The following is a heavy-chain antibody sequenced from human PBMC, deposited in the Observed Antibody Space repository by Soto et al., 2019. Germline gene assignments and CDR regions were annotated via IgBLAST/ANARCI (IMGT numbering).Heavy chain of an antibody. CDR1: GGSMSHYH. CDR3: ARTGYGVHFDY. CDR2: THDSGII. D-gene: IGHD5-18*01. J-gene: IGHJ4*02. Sequence: QVQLQESGPGLVKPSETLSLTCTVSGGSMSHYHWCWIRQSPGKGLEFIGYTHDSGIINYNPSLMSRVAISLDTSKNQFSLKLTSVTAADTALYYCARTGYGVHFDYWGRGTLVTVSS. V-gene: IGHV4-59*01.